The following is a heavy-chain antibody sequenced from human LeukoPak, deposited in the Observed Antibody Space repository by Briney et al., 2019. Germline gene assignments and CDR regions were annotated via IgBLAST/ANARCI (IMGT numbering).Heavy chain of an antibody. CDR3: AKEGGDDSSGYSSDY. J-gene: IGHJ4*02. CDR1: GFTFSSYG. CDR2: ISYDGSNK. Sequence: PGGSLRLSCAASGFTFSSYGMHWVRQAPGKGLEWVAVISYDGSNKYYADSVKGRFTISRDNSKNTLYLQMNSLRAEDTAVYYCAKEGGDDSSGYSSDYWGQGTLVIVSS. D-gene: IGHD3-22*01. V-gene: IGHV3-30*18.